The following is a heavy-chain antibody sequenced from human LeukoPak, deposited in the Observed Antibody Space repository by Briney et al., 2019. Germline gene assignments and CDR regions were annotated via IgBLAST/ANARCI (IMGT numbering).Heavy chain of an antibody. CDR3: ARSPHRYYLDS. Sequence: ASVKVSCKASGYTFTNYDINWGRQATGQGLEWMGGMNPNSGNTGYAQKFQGRVTMTRNTSITTAYMELSSLRSEDTAVYYCARSPHRYYLDSWGQGTLVTVSS. CDR1: GYTFTNYD. V-gene: IGHV1-8*01. J-gene: IGHJ4*02. CDR2: MNPNSGNT.